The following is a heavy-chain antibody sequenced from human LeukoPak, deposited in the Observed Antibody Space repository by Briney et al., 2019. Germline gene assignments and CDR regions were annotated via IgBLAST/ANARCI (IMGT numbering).Heavy chain of an antibody. Sequence: SETLSPTCAVSGGSISSSNWWGWVRQPPGKGLEWIGEIYHSGSTNYNPSLKSRVAISVDKSKNQFSLKLSSVTAADTAVYYCARDRRLYGVLDYWGQGTLVTVSS. CDR1: GGSISSSNW. CDR3: ARDRRLYGVLDY. J-gene: IGHJ4*02. CDR2: IYHSGST. V-gene: IGHV4-4*02. D-gene: IGHD4-17*01.